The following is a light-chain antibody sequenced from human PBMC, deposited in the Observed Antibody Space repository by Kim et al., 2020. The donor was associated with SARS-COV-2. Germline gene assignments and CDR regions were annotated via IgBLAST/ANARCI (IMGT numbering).Light chain of an antibody. CDR2: DAS. CDR1: QRVSSNN. CDR3: HQYGGSPQT. J-gene: IGKJ1*01. Sequence: EIVLTQSPGTLSLSPGERATLSCRASQRVSSNNLAWYQHRRGQAPRLLITDASRRATGTPDRFSGSGSGTYFTLTINRLEPDDFAVYYCHQYGGSPQTFGQGTKVDIK. V-gene: IGKV3-20*01.